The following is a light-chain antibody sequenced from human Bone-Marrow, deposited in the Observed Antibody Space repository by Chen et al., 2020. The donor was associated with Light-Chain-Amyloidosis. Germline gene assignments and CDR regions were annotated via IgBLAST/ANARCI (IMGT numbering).Light chain of an antibody. J-gene: IGLJ2*01. CDR3: QSADSSGTYEVI. Sequence: SYELTQTPSVSVSPGQTARITCSGDNLPTKYAYWYQEKPGQAPVLVIHRDTVRPSGISERFSGSSSGTTAKLTISGVQAEDEADYHCQSADSSGTYEVIFGGGTKLTVL. V-gene: IGLV3-25*03. CDR1: NLPTKY. CDR2: RDT.